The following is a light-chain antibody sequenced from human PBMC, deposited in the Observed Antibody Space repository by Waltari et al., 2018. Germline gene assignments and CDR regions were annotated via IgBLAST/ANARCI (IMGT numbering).Light chain of an antibody. J-gene: IGLJ2*01. Sequence: QSALTQPASVSGSPGQSITIPCTGTSSAVGGYDFVSWYQQYPGKAPKLVIYDVYYRPSGVSHRFSASKSGNTASLTISGLQTEDEADYYCSSYTSISTSVVFGGGTKLTVL. CDR1: SSAVGGYDF. V-gene: IGLV2-14*03. CDR3: SSYTSISTSVV. CDR2: DVY.